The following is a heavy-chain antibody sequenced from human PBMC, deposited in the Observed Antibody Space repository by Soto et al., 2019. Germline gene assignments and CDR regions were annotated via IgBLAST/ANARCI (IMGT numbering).Heavy chain of an antibody. J-gene: IGHJ6*02. D-gene: IGHD3-10*01. CDR3: AKSAYYGSGTYYYYYYGMDV. CDR2: VSGSGGST. V-gene: IGHV3-23*01. Sequence: GGSLRLSCAASGFTFSSYAMSWVRQAPGKGLEWVSAVSGSGGSTYYADSVKGRFTISRDNSKNTLYLQMNSLRVEDTAIYYCAKSAYYGSGTYYYYYYGMDVWGQGTTVTVSS. CDR1: GFTFSSYA.